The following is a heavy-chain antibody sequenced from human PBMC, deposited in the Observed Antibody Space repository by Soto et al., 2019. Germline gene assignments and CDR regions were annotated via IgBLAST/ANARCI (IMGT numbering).Heavy chain of an antibody. J-gene: IGHJ4*02. CDR2: INPNGGGT. Sequence: ASVKVSCKASGYKFINHYIHWVRQAPGVGLEWMGIINPNGGGTDYAQKFQGRVTMTTDTYASTVHMELSSLRSEDTAVCFCARDSSASATSYSFDYWGQGTLVTVSS. CDR1: GYKFINHY. V-gene: IGHV1-46*01. CDR3: ARDSSASATSYSFDY. D-gene: IGHD3-10*01.